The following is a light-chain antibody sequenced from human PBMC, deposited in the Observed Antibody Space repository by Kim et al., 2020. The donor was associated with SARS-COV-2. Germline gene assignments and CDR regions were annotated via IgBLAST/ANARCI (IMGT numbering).Light chain of an antibody. Sequence: QSITISCTGTSSDVGGYNYVSWYQQHPGKAPKLIIYDVRNLPSGGSNRFSGSKSDNTASLTISGLQAEDEGDYYCSSYSSISASVVFGGGTKVTVL. CDR3: SSYSSISASVV. V-gene: IGLV2-14*03. J-gene: IGLJ2*01. CDR2: DVR. CDR1: SSDVGGYNY.